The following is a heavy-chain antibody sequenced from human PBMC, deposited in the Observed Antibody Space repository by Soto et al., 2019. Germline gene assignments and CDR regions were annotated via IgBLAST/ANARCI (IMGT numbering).Heavy chain of an antibody. CDR3: ARDPHYYGSGSYYKNKDYYYYGMDV. D-gene: IGHD3-10*01. J-gene: IGHJ6*02. CDR2: ISYDGSNK. Sequence: PGGSLRLSCAASGFTFSSYAMHWVRQAPGKGLEWVAVISYDGSNKCYADSVKGRFTISRDNSKNTLYLQMNSLRAEDTAVYYCARDPHYYGSGSYYKNKDYYYYGMDVWGQGTTVTVSS. CDR1: GFTFSSYA. V-gene: IGHV3-30-3*01.